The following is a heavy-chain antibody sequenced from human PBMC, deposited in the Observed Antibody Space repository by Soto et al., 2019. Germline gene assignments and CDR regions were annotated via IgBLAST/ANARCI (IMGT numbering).Heavy chain of an antibody. Sequence: SETLSLTCTVSGGSISSGGYYWSWIRQHPGKGLEWIGYIYYSGSTYYNPSLKSRVTISVDTSKNQFSLKLSSVTAADTAVYYCARVEARGLRTVYYYYGMDVWGQGTTVTVSS. CDR2: IYYSGST. CDR3: ARVEARGLRTVYYYYGMDV. J-gene: IGHJ6*02. V-gene: IGHV4-31*03. CDR1: GGSISSGGYY. D-gene: IGHD4-17*01.